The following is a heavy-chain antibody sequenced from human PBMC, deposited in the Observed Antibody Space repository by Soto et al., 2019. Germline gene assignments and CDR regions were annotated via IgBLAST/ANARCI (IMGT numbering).Heavy chain of an antibody. V-gene: IGHV1-2*02. CDR3: ARGAVRYYYDSSGSKGSYFDY. CDR2: INPNSGGT. Sequence: VASVKVSCKASGYTFTGYYMHWVRQAPGQGLEWMGWINPNSGGTNYAQKFQGRVTMTRDTSISTAYMELSRLRSDDTAVYYCARGAVRYYYDSSGSKGSYFDYWGQGTLVTVSS. J-gene: IGHJ4*02. D-gene: IGHD3-22*01. CDR1: GYTFTGYY.